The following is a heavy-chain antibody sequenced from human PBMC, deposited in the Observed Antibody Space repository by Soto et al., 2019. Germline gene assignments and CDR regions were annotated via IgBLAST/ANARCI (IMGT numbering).Heavy chain of an antibody. Sequence: TSETLSLTCTVSGGSISSGGYYWSWIRQHPGKGLEWIGYIYYSGSTYYNPSLKSRVTISVDTSKNQFSLKLSSVTAADTAVYYCARFTYYYDSSGYYPIYYFDYWGQGTLVTVSS. D-gene: IGHD3-22*01. CDR3: ARFTYYYDSSGYYPIYYFDY. CDR2: IYYSGST. V-gene: IGHV4-31*03. CDR1: GGSISSGGYY. J-gene: IGHJ4*02.